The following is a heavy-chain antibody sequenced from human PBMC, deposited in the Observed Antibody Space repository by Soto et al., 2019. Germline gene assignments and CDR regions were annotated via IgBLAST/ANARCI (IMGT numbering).Heavy chain of an antibody. V-gene: IGHV4-31*03. CDR3: ARGDSGYYTPYYFDY. CDR2: IYYSGST. Sequence: QVQLQESGPGLVKPSQTLSLTCTVSGGSISSGGYYWSWIRQHPGKGLEWIGYIYYSGSTYYNPNLKRRVTISVDTSKNQSSLKLSSVTAADTAVYYCARGDSGYYTPYYFDYWGQGTLVTVSS. CDR1: GGSISSGGYY. J-gene: IGHJ4*02. D-gene: IGHD3-3*01.